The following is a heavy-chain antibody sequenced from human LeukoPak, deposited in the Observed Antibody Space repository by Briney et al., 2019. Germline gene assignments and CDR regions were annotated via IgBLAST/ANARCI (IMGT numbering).Heavy chain of an antibody. CDR1: GFIFSDYG. D-gene: IGHD1-1*01. CDR2: TRFDGSIK. V-gene: IGHV3-33*01. CDR3: ARWGGTRQYYFDY. Sequence: GGSLRLSCAVSGFIFSDYGFHWVRQAPGKGLEWVAVTRFDGSIKQYADSVKGRFTIPRDGSKNTLYLQMNFLKSEDTAVYYCARWGGTRQYYFDYWGQGTLVTVSS. J-gene: IGHJ4*02.